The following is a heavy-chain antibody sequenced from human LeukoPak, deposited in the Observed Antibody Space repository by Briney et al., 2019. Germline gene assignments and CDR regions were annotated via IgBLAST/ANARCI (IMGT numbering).Heavy chain of an antibody. J-gene: IGHJ4*02. Sequence: LSLTCTVSGGSISSYYWSWIRQPPGKGLEWVSGISWSSGRMGYADSVKGRFTISRDNAKNSLYLQMNSLRVEDTALYYCAKDYSGAVAAVDYWGQGTLVTVSS. CDR3: AKDYSGAVAAVDY. CDR1: GGSISSYY. D-gene: IGHD6-19*01. CDR2: ISWSSGRM. V-gene: IGHV3-9*01.